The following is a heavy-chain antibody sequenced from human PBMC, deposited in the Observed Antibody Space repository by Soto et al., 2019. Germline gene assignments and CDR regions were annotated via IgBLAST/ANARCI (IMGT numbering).Heavy chain of an antibody. CDR2: IYWDDDK. CDR1: GFSLSTSGVG. CDR3: AHSRLTSPLDS. V-gene: IGHV2-5*02. J-gene: IGHJ4*02. D-gene: IGHD4-17*01. Sequence: QITLKESGPTLVKPTQTLTLTCTFSGFSLSTSGVGVGWIRQPPGKALEWLALIYWDDDKRYSSSLNSRITPTKVPTQNPVVLTMTIMDPVDTAKYYRAHSRLTSPLDSWGQGSQVT.